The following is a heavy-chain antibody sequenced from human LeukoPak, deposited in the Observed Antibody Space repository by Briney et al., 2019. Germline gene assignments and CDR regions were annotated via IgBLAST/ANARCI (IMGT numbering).Heavy chain of an antibody. Sequence: ASVKVSCKASGFTFTSYDINWVRQASGQGLEWMGWMNPNNGNTGHAQKFQGRVIMTRDTSISTAYMELRDLRSEDTAVYYCVRDGEGVAISVNYWFDPWGQGTLVTVSS. J-gene: IGHJ5*02. D-gene: IGHD3-10*01. V-gene: IGHV1-8*01. CDR1: GFTFTSYD. CDR3: VRDGEGVAISVNYWFDP. CDR2: MNPNNGNT.